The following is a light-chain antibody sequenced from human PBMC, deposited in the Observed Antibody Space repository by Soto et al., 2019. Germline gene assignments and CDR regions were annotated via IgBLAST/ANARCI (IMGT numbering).Light chain of an antibody. J-gene: IGKJ2*01. Sequence: EIVLTQSPGTLSLSPGEGATLSCRASQSVRSNYLAWYQQKPGQAPRLLIYGASSRATGIPDRFSGSGSGTEFTLTISRLEPVDFAVYYCQQYGSSPYTFGQGTKVEIK. CDR3: QQYGSSPYT. CDR2: GAS. CDR1: QSVRSNY. V-gene: IGKV3-20*01.